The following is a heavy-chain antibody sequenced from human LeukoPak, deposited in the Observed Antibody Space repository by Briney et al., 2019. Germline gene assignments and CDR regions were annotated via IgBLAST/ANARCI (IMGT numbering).Heavy chain of an antibody. V-gene: IGHV1-18*01. CDR2: ISAYNGNT. J-gene: IGHJ6*02. D-gene: IGHD3-10*01. CDR3: ARVRYGSGSYYFYYYYYGMDV. Sequence: ASVKVSCKASGYTFTSYGISWVRQAPGQGLEWMRWISAYNGNTNYAQKLQGRVTMTTDTSTSTAYMELRSLRSDDTAVYYCARVRYGSGSYYFYYYYYGMDVWGQGTTVTVSS. CDR1: GYTFTSYG.